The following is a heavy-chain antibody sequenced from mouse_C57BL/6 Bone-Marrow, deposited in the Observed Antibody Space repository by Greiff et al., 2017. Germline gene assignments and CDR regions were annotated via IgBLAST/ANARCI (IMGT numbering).Heavy chain of an antibody. Sequence: QVQLQQSGAELARPGASVKLSCKASGYTFTSYGISWVKQRTGQGLEWIGEIYPRSGNTYYNEKFKGKATLTADKSSSTAYMELRSLTSEDSAVYFCARRWGFYDHYAMDYWGQGTSVTVSS. D-gene: IGHD2-3*01. CDR3: ARRWGFYDHYAMDY. V-gene: IGHV1-81*01. CDR1: GYTFTSYG. J-gene: IGHJ4*01. CDR2: IYPRSGNT.